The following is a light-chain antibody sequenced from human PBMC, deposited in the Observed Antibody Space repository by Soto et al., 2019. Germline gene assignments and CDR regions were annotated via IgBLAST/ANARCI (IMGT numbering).Light chain of an antibody. CDR2: DVS. Sequence: QSVLTQPASVSGSPGQSITISCTGTSSDVGGYNYVSWYQQHPGKATKLMIYDVSNRPSGVSNRFSGSKSGNTASLTIFGLQAEDEADYYCSSYTSSSTLRVFGTGTKVTVL. V-gene: IGLV2-14*01. J-gene: IGLJ1*01. CDR3: SSYTSSSTLRV. CDR1: SSDVGGYNY.